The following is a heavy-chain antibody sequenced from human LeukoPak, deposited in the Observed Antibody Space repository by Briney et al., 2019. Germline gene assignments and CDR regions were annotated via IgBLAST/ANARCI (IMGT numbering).Heavy chain of an antibody. V-gene: IGHV3-23*01. CDR1: GFTFSSYT. CDR3: ARDLVAGTGNY. J-gene: IGHJ4*02. CDR2: ISGSGGST. D-gene: IGHD6-19*01. Sequence: GGSLRLSCAASGFTFSSYTMSWVRQAPGKGLEWVSAISGSGGSTYYADSVKGRFTISRDNSKNTLYLQMNSLRAEDTAVYYCARDLVAGTGNYWGQGTLVTVSS.